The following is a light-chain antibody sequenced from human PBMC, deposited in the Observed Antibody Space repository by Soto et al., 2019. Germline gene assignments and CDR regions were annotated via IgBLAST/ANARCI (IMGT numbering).Light chain of an antibody. Sequence: IQMTQSPSSLSASLLDRATMTCQASQDIRFYLNWYQHKTGQAPKLLIYDASQLETGVPSKFSGSGSGTDFTFTINNLQAEDIGTYYCQHYNSLPITFGQGTRLEIK. CDR3: QHYNSLPIT. J-gene: IGKJ5*01. V-gene: IGKV1-33*01. CDR2: DAS. CDR1: QDIRFY.